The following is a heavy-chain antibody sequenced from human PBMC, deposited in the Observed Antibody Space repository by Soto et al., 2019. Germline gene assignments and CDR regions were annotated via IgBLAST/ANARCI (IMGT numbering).Heavy chain of an antibody. Sequence: SETLSLTCDVSGGSISSINWWSWVRQPPGKGLKWIGEIYHSGSTTYNPSLKSRVTISVDKSKNQFSLKLKSVTAADTAIYYCARGGGPDIAYGMDVWGQGTTVTVSS. V-gene: IGHV4-4*02. CDR1: GGSISSINW. D-gene: IGHD5-12*01. J-gene: IGHJ6*02. CDR3: ARGGGPDIAYGMDV. CDR2: IYHSGST.